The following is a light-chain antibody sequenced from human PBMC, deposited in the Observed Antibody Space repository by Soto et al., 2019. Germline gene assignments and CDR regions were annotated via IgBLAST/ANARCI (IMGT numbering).Light chain of an antibody. V-gene: IGKV1-5*01. CDR1: QSISTW. CDR2: DSS. CDR3: QQYDSFSIT. J-gene: IGKJ5*01. Sequence: DIQMTQSPSTLSASVGDRFIITFRASQSISTWLAWYQQKSGRAPKLLIYDSSSLESGVPSRFSGSGSGTEFSLTISSLQPDDFATYFCQQYDSFSITFGQGTRLEIK.